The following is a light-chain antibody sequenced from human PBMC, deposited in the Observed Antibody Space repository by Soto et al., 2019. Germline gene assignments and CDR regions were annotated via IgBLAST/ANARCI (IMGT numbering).Light chain of an antibody. CDR2: DAS. V-gene: IGKV3-11*01. J-gene: IGKJ4*01. CDR3: QQRSNWPLT. Sequence: EIVLTQSPATLSLSPGERATLSCRASQSVRSYLDWYQQKIGQAPRLLIYDASNRATGIPARFSGSGSGTAFTLTISTLEPEDFAVYYCQQRSNWPLTFGGGTKVEIK. CDR1: QSVRSY.